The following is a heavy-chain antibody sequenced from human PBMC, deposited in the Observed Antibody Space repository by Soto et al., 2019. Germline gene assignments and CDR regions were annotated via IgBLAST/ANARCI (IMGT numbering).Heavy chain of an antibody. J-gene: IGHJ6*02. CDR1: GFTFSSYG. V-gene: IGHV3-30*18. D-gene: IGHD6-19*01. CDR2: ISYDGSNK. CDR3: AKDRYSSGWYEYYYYGMDV. Sequence: QVQLVESGGGVVQPGRSLRLSCAASGFTFSSYGMHWVRQAPGKGLEWVAVISYDGSNKYYADSVKGRFTISRDNSKNTLYLQMNSLRAEDTAVYYCAKDRYSSGWYEYYYYGMDVWGQGTTVTVSS.